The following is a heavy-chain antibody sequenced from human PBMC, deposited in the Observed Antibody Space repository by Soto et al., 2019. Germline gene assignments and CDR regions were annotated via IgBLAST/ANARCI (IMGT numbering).Heavy chain of an antibody. CDR1: GYTFISYG. CDR2: MSAFTGKA. Sequence: ASVKVSCKASGYTFISYGISWVRQAPGQGLEWVGWMSAFTGKADYAQIFQDRVTMTTDTSTSTAYMELRSLRSDDTAVYYCARDQRYYGSGYYYSDSWGQGTLVTVYS. D-gene: IGHD3-10*01. CDR3: ARDQRYYGSGYYYSDS. J-gene: IGHJ4*02. V-gene: IGHV1-18*04.